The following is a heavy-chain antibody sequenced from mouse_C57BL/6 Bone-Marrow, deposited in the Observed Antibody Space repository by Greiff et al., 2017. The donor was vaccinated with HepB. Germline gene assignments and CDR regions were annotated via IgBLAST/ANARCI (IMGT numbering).Heavy chain of an antibody. V-gene: IGHV10-1*01. CDR3: VRHRDYGSSYPSYWYFDV. CDR2: IRSKSNNYAT. J-gene: IGHJ1*03. CDR1: GFSFNTYA. Sequence: EAGGGLVQPKGSLKLSCAASGFSFNTYAMNWVRQAPGKGLEWVARIRSKSNNYATYYADSVKDRFTISRDDSESMLYLQMNNLKTEDTAMYYCVRHRDYGSSYPSYWYFDVWGTGTTVTVAS. D-gene: IGHD1-1*01.